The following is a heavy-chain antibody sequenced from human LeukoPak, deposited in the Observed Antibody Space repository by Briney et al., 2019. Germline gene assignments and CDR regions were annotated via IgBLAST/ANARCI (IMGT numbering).Heavy chain of an antibody. CDR2: ISSSSSYI. J-gene: IGHJ4*02. CDR3: ARDRVNMVRGVFDY. V-gene: IGHV3-21*01. D-gene: IGHD3-10*01. Sequence: PWGSLRLSCAASGFTFSSYSMNWVRQAPGKGLEWVSSISSSSSYIYYADSVKGRFTISRDNAKNSLYLQMNGLRAEDTAVYYCARDRVNMVRGVFDYWGQGTLVTVSS. CDR1: GFTFSSYS.